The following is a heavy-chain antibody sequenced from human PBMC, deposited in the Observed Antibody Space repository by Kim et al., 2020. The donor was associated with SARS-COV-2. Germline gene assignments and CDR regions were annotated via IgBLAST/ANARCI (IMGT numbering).Heavy chain of an antibody. D-gene: IGHD6-19*01. V-gene: IGHV3-9*01. J-gene: IGHJ4*02. Sequence: DSVKGRFTISRDNAKNSLYLQMNSLRAEDTALYYCAKDSRYSSGWGNFDYWGQGTLVTVSS. CDR3: AKDSRYSSGWGNFDY.